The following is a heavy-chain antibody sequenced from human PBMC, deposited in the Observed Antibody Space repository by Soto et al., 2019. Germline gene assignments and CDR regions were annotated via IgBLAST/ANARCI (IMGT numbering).Heavy chain of an antibody. D-gene: IGHD3-3*01. J-gene: IGHJ6*02. CDR1: GFSLSTSGVG. CDR2: IYWNDDK. V-gene: IGHV2-5*01. Sequence: SGPTLVNPTQTLTLTCTFSGFSLSTSGVGVGWIRQPPGKALEWLALIYWNDDKRYSPSLKSRLTITKDTSKNQVVLTMTNMDPVDTATYYCAHTTHLSYDFWSGYSPYYYYYGMDVWGQGTTVTVSS. CDR3: AHTTHLSYDFWSGYSPYYYYYGMDV.